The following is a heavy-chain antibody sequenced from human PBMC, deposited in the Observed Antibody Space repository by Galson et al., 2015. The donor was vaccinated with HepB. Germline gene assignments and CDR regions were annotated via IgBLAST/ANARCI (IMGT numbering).Heavy chain of an antibody. CDR1: GYSFINFG. J-gene: IGHJ6*02. CDR2: IGVYTGDT. CDR3: ARSPGILSPQDGMDV. Sequence: SVKVSCKASGYSFINFGVSWVRQAPGQGLEWMGWIGVYTGDTDYAQNVQGRVTMTTATSTSTAYMEWRSLRSDDTAVYYCARSPGILSPQDGMDVWGQGTTVTVSS. D-gene: IGHD1-14*01. V-gene: IGHV1-18*01.